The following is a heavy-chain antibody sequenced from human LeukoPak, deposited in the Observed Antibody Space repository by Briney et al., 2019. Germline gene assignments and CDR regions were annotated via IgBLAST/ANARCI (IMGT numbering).Heavy chain of an antibody. Sequence: SETLSLTCTVSGGSLSSSSYYWSWIRQPPGKGLEWIGEINHSGSTNYNPSLKSRVTISVDTSKNQFSLKLSSVTAADTAVYYCARNDYTDAFDIWGQGTMVTVSS. D-gene: IGHD3-16*01. CDR3: ARNDYTDAFDI. V-gene: IGHV4-39*07. J-gene: IGHJ3*02. CDR2: INHSGST. CDR1: GGSLSSSSYY.